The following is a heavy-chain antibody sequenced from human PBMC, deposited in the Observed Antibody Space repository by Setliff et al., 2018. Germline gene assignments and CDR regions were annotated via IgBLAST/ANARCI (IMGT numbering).Heavy chain of an antibody. CDR3: ARTNHDILTGGYYYYGMDV. CDR2: ISSSGSTI. V-gene: IGHV3-11*04. D-gene: IGHD3-9*01. Sequence: GGSLRLSCAASGFTFSHYYMSWIRQAPGKGLEWVSYISSSGSTIYYADSVKGRFTISRDNAKNSLYLQMNSLRAEDTAVYYCARTNHDILTGGYYYYGMDVWGQGTTVTVS. J-gene: IGHJ6*02. CDR1: GFTFSHYY.